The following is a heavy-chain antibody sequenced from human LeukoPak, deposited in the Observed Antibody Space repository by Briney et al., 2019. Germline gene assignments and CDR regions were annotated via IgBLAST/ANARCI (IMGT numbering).Heavy chain of an antibody. V-gene: IGHV4-34*01. CDR1: GGSFSGYY. Sequence: SETLSLTCAVYGGSFSGYYWSWIRQPPGKGLEWIGEINHSGSTNYNPSLKSRVTISVDTSKNQFSLQLSSVTAADTAVYYCARHMDGPDAFDIWGQGTMVTVSS. J-gene: IGHJ3*02. CDR3: ARHMDGPDAFDI. D-gene: IGHD2-2*03. CDR2: INHSGST.